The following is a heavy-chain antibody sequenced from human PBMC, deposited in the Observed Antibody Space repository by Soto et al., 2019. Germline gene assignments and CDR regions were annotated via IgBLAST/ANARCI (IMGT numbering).Heavy chain of an antibody. CDR2: IYPGDSDT. V-gene: IGHV5-51*01. CDR3: ASAEYSSSPGDYYYYYGMDV. CDR1: GYSFTSYW. J-gene: IGHJ6*02. D-gene: IGHD6-6*01. Sequence: ESLKISCKGSGYSFTSYWIGWVRQMPGKGLEWMGIIYPGDSDTRYSPSFQGQVTISADKSISTAYLQWSSLKASDTAMYYCASAEYSSSPGDYYYYYGMDVWGQGTTVTVSS.